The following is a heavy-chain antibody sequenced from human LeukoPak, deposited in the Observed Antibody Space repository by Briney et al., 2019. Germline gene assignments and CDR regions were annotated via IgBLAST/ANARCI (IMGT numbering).Heavy chain of an antibody. CDR3: ARNIVGATTHYYYYYYMDV. Sequence: SETLSLTCTVSGGSISSYYWSWIRQPPGKGLEWIGYIDYSGSTNYNPSLKSRVTISVDTSKNQFSLKLSSVTAADTAVYYCARNIVGATTHYYYYYYMDVWGKGTTVTISS. CDR2: IDYSGST. CDR1: GGSISSYY. J-gene: IGHJ6*03. V-gene: IGHV4-59*01. D-gene: IGHD1-26*01.